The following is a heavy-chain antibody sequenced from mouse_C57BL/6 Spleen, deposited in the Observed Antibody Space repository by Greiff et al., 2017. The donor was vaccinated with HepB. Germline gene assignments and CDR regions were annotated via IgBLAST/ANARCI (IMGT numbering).Heavy chain of an antibody. CDR2: INPSTGGT. D-gene: IGHD2-1*01. Sequence: EVQLQQSGPELVKPGASVKISCKASGYSFTGYYMHWVKQSSEKSLEWIGEINPSTGGTSYNQKFKGKATLTVDKSSSTAYMQPKSLTSEDSAVYYCARRGIYYGNYADYWGQGTTLTVSS. CDR1: GYSFTGYY. CDR3: ARRGIYYGNYADY. V-gene: IGHV1-43*01. J-gene: IGHJ2*01.